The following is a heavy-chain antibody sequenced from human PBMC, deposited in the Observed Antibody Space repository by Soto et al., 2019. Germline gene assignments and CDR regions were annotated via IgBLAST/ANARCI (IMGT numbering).Heavy chain of an antibody. Sequence: EVQLLESGGGFVQPGESLRLSCAASGFTFSLSAMSWVRQAPGRGLDWVSSLSGGGSTTDYADSVKGRFTISSDNSKNTMHLQMNSLRAEDTAVYYCAKGPEYDILTGCDYGGQGALVTFSS. D-gene: IGHD3-9*01. CDR2: LSGGGSTT. J-gene: IGHJ4*02. CDR1: GFTFSLSA. V-gene: IGHV3-23*01. CDR3: AKGPEYDILTGCDY.